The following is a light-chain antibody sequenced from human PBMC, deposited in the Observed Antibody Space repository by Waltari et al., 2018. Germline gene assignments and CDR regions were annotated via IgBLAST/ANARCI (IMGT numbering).Light chain of an antibody. CDR2: GAS. Sequence: EIVLTQSPGTLSLSPGDRATLSCRASQTVRINYLAWYQQKPGQAPRLLIYGASSRATGIPDRFRGSGSGTDFTLTISRLEPEDVAVYYCQQHGTSPYTFGQGTKLEIK. J-gene: IGKJ2*01. CDR3: QQHGTSPYT. CDR1: QTVRINY. V-gene: IGKV3-20*01.